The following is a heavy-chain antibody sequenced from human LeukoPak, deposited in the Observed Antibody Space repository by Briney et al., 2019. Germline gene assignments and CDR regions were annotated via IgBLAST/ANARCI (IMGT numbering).Heavy chain of an antibody. V-gene: IGHV1-18*01. CDR1: GYTLTSYG. D-gene: IGHD2-2*01. J-gene: IGHJ5*02. CDR2: ISAYNGNT. CDR3: AREVVGTAANNWFDP. Sequence: ASVKVSCKASGYTLTSYGISWARQAPGQGLEWMGWISAYNGNTNYAQKLQGRVTMTTDTSTSTAYMELRSLRSDDTAVYYCAREVVGTAANNWFDPWGQGTLVTVSS.